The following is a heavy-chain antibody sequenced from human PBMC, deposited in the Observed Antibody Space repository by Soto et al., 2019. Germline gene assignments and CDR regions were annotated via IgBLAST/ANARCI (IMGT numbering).Heavy chain of an antibody. CDR2: IYYSGST. J-gene: IGHJ4*02. Sequence: SETLSLTCTVSGGSISSYYWSWIRQPPGKGLEWIGYIYYSGSTNYNPSLKSRVTISVDTSKNQFSLKLSSVTAADTAVYYCARAKPRRAALYDSSGYLYYFDYWGQGTLVTVSS. CDR3: ARAKPRRAALYDSSGYLYYFDY. V-gene: IGHV4-59*01. CDR1: GGSISSYY. D-gene: IGHD3-22*01.